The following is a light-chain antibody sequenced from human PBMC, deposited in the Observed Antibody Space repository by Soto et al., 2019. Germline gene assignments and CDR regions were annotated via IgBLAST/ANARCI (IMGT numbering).Light chain of an antibody. CDR1: SSDVDDYNY. CDR2: DVT. CDR3: SSATNTDTLVV. Sequence: QSALTQPRSVSGSPGQSVTISCTGTSSDVDDYNYVSWYQQHPDTAPKLMIYDVTKRPSGVPDRFSGSKSGNTASLTISGLQPEDEANYFCSSATNTDTLVVFGGGTKLTVL. V-gene: IGLV2-11*01. J-gene: IGLJ2*01.